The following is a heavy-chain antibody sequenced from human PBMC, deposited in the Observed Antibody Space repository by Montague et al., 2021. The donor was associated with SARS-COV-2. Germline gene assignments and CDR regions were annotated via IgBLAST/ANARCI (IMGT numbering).Heavy chain of an antibody. J-gene: IGHJ2*01. V-gene: IGHV4-31*03. CDR3: GKGYGYP. D-gene: IGHD3-16*02. Sequence: TLSLTCTVSGGSVTSTTYYWSCFRQRPGMGREWVGIIYSSGSTAYSPSLRNRLTMSIDTSKNQLSLRLTSATATDTAVYSCGKGYGYPGGRGTRVAV. CDR1: GGSVTSTTYY. CDR2: IYSSGST.